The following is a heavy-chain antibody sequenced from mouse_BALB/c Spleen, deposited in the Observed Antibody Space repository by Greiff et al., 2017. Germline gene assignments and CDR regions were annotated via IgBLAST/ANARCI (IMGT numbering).Heavy chain of an antibody. Sequence: QVQLKESGPGLVAPSQSLSITCTVSGFSLTSYDISWIRQPPGKGLEWLGVIWTGGGTNYNSAFMSRLSISKDNSKSQVFLKMNSLQTDDTAIYYCVRDRGYYYGSPYAMDDWGQGTSVTVSS. J-gene: IGHJ4*01. D-gene: IGHD1-1*01. CDR1: GFSLTSYD. CDR3: VRDRGYYYGSPYAMDD. CDR2: IWTGGGT. V-gene: IGHV2-9-2*01.